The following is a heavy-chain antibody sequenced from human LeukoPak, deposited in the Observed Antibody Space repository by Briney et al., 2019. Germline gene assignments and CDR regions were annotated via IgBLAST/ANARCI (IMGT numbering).Heavy chain of an antibody. CDR3: ARERLAYYYYYYMDV. Sequence: SETLSLTCTVSDGSISDSLYYWGWIRQPPGKGLEWIGTLSHGGSAYYNPSLKSQVTISGDTSRTPISLNLNSVTAADTAVYYCARERLAYYYYYYMDVWGKGTTVTVSS. J-gene: IGHJ6*03. V-gene: IGHV4-39*07. CDR2: LSHGGSA. D-gene: IGHD3-9*01. CDR1: DGSISDSLYY.